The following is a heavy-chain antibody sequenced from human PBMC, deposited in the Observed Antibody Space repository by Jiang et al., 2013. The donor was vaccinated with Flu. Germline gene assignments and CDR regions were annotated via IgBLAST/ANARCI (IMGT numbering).Heavy chain of an antibody. D-gene: IGHD3-22*01. V-gene: IGHV4-59*01. CDR2: IHHTGST. J-gene: IGHJ3*02. CDR3: ARDLDYDSDYSDAFDI. Sequence: RQSPGKGLEWIGYIHHTGSTGYNPSLRSRVTMSLDTSRTQFSLHLTSVTVADTAVYHCARDLDYDSDYSDAFDIWGRGTMVTVSS.